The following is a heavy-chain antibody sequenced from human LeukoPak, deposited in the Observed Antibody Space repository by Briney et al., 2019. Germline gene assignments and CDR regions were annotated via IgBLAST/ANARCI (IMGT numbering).Heavy chain of an antibody. J-gene: IGHJ3*02. Sequence: KPSETLSLTCAVYGGSFSGYYWSWIRQPPGKGLEWIGEINHSGSTNYNPSLKSRVTISVDTSKNQFSLKLSSVTAADTAVYYCARSRYYGSGSYYRRAFDIWGQGTMVTVSS. CDR2: INHSGST. CDR3: ARSRYYGSGSYYRRAFDI. D-gene: IGHD3-10*01. CDR1: GGSFSGYY. V-gene: IGHV4-34*01.